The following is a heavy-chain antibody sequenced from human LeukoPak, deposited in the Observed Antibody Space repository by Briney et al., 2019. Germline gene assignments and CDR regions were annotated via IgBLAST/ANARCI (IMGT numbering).Heavy chain of an antibody. V-gene: IGHV4-38-2*02. CDR3: ARSYSSSWYYYYYMDV. CDR2: IYHSGST. Sequence: SETLSLTCTVSGYSISSGYYWGWIRQPPGKGLEWIGSIYHSGSTYYNPSLKSRVTISVDTSKNQFSLKLSSVTAADTAVYYCARSYSSSWYYYYYMDVWGKGTTVTISS. D-gene: IGHD6-13*01. J-gene: IGHJ6*03. CDR1: GYSISSGYY.